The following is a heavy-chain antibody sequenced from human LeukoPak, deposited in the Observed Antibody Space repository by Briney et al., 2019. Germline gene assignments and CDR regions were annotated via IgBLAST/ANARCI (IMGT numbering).Heavy chain of an antibody. CDR1: GFSLSTSGMC. CDR2: IDWDDDK. V-gene: IGHV2-70*11. D-gene: IGHD3-10*01. Sequence: SGPALVKPTQTLTLTCTFSGFSLSTSGMCVSWIRQPPGKALEWLARIDWDDDKYYSTSLKTRLTISKDTSKNQVVLTMTNMDPVDTATYYCARTRLLWFGELPSYHFDYWGQGTLVTVSS. CDR3: ARTRLLWFGELPSYHFDY. J-gene: IGHJ4*02.